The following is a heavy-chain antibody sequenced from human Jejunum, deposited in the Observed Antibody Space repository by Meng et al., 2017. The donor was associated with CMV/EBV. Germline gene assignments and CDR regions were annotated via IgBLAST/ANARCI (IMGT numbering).Heavy chain of an antibody. CDR3: VREIEGERGIAVAGSFGDY. CDR1: TKGA. V-gene: IGHV7-4-1*02. Sequence: TKGARKWGRQAPGQGLEWMGWINPTTGNPTYAQGFTGRFVFSLDTSVSTTYLQISNLKAEDTAVYYCVREIEGERGIAVAGSFGDYWGQGTLVTVSS. D-gene: IGHD6-19*01. J-gene: IGHJ4*02. CDR2: INPTTGNP.